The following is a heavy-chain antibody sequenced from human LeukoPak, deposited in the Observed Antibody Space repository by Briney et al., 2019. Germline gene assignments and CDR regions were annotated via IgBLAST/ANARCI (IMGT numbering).Heavy chain of an antibody. CDR2: IKSKTDGGTT. D-gene: IGHD3-22*01. J-gene: IGHJ4*02. CDR1: GLTFSNTW. Sequence: GGSLRLSCAASGLTFSNTWMSWVRQAPGKGLEWVGRIKSKTDGGTTDYPAPVKGRFTISRDDSKNTVYLQMNSLKTEDTAVYYCTTDSGRLVVTWGQGTLVTVSS. V-gene: IGHV3-15*01. CDR3: TTDSGRLVVT.